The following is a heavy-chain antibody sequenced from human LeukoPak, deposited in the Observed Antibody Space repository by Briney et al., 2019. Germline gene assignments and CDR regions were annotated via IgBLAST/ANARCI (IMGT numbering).Heavy chain of an antibody. Sequence: ASVKVSCKASGYTFTGYYMHWVRQAPGQGLEWMGWINPNSGDTHYAQKFQGRVTMTRDTSISTAYMELRSLRSDDTAMYYCARGADILTGSPFDYWGQGTLVTVSS. D-gene: IGHD3-9*01. J-gene: IGHJ4*02. CDR2: INPNSGDT. CDR3: ARGADILTGSPFDY. V-gene: IGHV1-2*02. CDR1: GYTFTGYY.